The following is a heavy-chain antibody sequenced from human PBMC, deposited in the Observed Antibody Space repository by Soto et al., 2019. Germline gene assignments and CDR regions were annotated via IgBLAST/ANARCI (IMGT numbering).Heavy chain of an antibody. CDR3: ARERWAQDIVPYGMDV. J-gene: IGHJ6*02. CDR2: IWYDGSNK. CDR1: EFTFSSYG. V-gene: IGHV3-33*01. Sequence: GGSLRLSCAASEFTFSSYGMHWVRQAPGKGLEWVAVIWYDGSNKYYADSVKGRFTISRDNSKNTLYLQMNSLRAEDTAVYYCARERWAQDIVPYGMDVWGQGTTVTVSS. D-gene: IGHD2-15*01.